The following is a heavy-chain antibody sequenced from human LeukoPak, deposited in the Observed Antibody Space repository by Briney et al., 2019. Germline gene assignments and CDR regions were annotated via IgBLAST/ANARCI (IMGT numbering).Heavy chain of an antibody. CDR3: AREPTQYYYDSSGYYQNAFDI. CDR2: IYYSGST. V-gene: IGHV4-61*01. CDR1: GGSISNTSYY. D-gene: IGHD3-22*01. Sequence: SETLSLTCTVSGGSISNTSYYWGWIRQPPGKGLEWIGYIYYSGSTNYNPSLKGRVTISVDTSKNQFSLKLSSVTAADTAVYYCAREPTQYYYDSSGYYQNAFDIWGQGTMVTVSS. J-gene: IGHJ3*02.